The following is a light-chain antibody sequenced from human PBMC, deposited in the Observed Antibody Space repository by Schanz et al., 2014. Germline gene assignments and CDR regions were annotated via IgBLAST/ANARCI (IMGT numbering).Light chain of an antibody. CDR2: DLS. V-gene: IGLV2-14*03. CDR3: SSYTINRKLV. J-gene: IGLJ2*01. CDR1: SSDVAPYNF. Sequence: QSALTQPASVSGSPGQSITISCTGSSSDVAPYNFVSWYQHHPGKAPKLMIYDLSNRPSGVSNRFSGSKSGNTASLTISGLQAEDEADYYCSSYTINRKLVFGGGTKLTVL.